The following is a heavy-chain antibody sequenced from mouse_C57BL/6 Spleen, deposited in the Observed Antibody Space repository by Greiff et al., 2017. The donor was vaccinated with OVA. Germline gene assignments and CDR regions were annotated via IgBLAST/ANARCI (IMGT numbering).Heavy chain of an antibody. CDR3: ARKEGGYFDY. CDR1: GYTFTSYW. Sequence: QVQLKQPGAELVKPGASVKLSCKASGYTFTSYWMQWVKQRPGQGLEWIGEIDPSDSYTNYNQKFKGKATLTVDTSSSTAYMQLSSLTSEDSAVYYCARKEGGYFDYWGQGTTLTVSS. CDR2: IDPSDSYT. V-gene: IGHV1-50*01. J-gene: IGHJ2*01.